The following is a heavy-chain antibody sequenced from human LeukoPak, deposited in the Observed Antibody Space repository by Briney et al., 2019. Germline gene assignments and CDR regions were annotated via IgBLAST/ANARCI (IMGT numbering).Heavy chain of an antibody. CDR1: GYTFTGYY. D-gene: IGHD3-10*01. CDR2: INPNSGGT. CDR3: ARGGYYYGSGSYYFSYYGMDV. J-gene: IGHJ6*02. Sequence: ASVKVSCKASGYTFTGYYMHWVRQAPGQGLEWMGWINPNSGGTNYAQKFQGRVTMTRDTSISTAYMELSRLRSDDTAVYYCARGGYYYGSGSYYFSYYGMDVWGQGTTVTVSS. V-gene: IGHV1-2*02.